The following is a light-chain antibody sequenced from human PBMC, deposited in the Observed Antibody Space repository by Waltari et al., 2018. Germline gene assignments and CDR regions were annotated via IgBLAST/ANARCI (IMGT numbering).Light chain of an antibody. Sequence: EIVLTQSPATLSLSPGETATLSCRASHSVGTYLAWYQQKPGQAPRLLIYDASNRATGIPARFRGSGSGTDFTLTISSLEAEDFAVYYCQQSSSWTPHTFGPGARLEIK. V-gene: IGKV3-11*01. CDR1: HSVGTY. CDR3: QQSSSWTPHT. CDR2: DAS. J-gene: IGKJ2*01.